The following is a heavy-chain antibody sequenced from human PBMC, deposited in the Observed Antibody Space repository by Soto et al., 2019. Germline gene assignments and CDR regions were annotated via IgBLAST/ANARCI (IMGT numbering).Heavy chain of an antibody. Sequence: GGSLRLSCAASGFTFSSYAMSWVRQAPGKGLEWVSAISGSGGSTYYADSVKGRFTISRDNSKNTLYLQMNSLRAEDTAVYYCAKLGTLDKGLNDCTNGVCSGYSSGWYDPYWGQGTLVTVSS. CDR3: AKLGTLDKGLNDCTNGVCSGYSSGWYDPY. CDR1: GFTFSSYA. CDR2: ISGSGGST. V-gene: IGHV3-23*01. J-gene: IGHJ4*02. D-gene: IGHD2-8*01.